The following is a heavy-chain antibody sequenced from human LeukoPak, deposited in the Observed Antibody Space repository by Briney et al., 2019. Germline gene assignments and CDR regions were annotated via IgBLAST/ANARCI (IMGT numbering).Heavy chain of an antibody. CDR3: AKDGGLVVPRDTNRVVVTAIPSPFDY. CDR1: GFTFGSYA. D-gene: IGHD2-21*02. V-gene: IGHV3-23*01. Sequence: PGGPLRLSCAASGFTFGSYAMSWVRQAPGKGLEWVSDIGGSGGSTHYADSVQGRFTISRDKSKNTLYLQMNSLRAEDTAVYYCAKDGGLVVPRDTNRVVVTAIPSPFDYWGQGTLVTVSS. CDR2: IGGSGGST. J-gene: IGHJ4*02.